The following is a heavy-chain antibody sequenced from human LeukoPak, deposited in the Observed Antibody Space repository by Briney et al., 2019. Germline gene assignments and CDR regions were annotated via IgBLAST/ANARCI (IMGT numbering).Heavy chain of an antibody. V-gene: IGHV3-23*01. CDR3: ARDQRWSFGAFDI. CDR1: GFTFSSYG. CDR2: ISGSGGST. J-gene: IGHJ3*02. D-gene: IGHD5-24*01. Sequence: PGGSLRLSCAASGFTFSSYGMSWVRQAPGKGLEWVSAISGSGGSTYYADSVKGRFTISRDNSKNTLYLQMNSLRAEDTAVYYCARDQRWSFGAFDIWGQGTMVTVSS.